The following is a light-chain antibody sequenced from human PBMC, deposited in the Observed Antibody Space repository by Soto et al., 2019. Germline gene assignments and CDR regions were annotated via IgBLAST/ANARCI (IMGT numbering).Light chain of an antibody. CDR1: QSVSNNY. V-gene: IGKV3-20*01. CDR2: GAS. CDR3: QQYSSSPTIT. J-gene: IGKJ5*01. Sequence: EIVLTQSPGTLSLSPGERATLSCIASQSVSNNYLAWYQQKPGQAPRLLIFGASSRASGIPDRFRGIGSGTEFTLTISRLETEDFAVYYCQQYSSSPTITFCQGTRLEIK.